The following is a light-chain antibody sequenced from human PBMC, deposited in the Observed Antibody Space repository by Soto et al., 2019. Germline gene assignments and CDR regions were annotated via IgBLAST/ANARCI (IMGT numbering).Light chain of an antibody. CDR3: CSYTTSNTRQIV. Sequence: QSALTQPASVSGSPGQSITISCNGTSSDVGGYNYVSWYQHHPGKAPKLMIYDVSNRPSGVSNRFSSSKSGNTASLTISGLQPEDEADYYCCSYTTSNTRQIVFGTGTRSPS. CDR1: SSDVGGYNY. J-gene: IGLJ1*01. V-gene: IGLV2-14*03. CDR2: DVS.